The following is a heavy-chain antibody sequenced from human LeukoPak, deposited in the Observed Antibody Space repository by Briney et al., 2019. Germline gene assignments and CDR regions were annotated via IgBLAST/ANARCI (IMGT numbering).Heavy chain of an antibody. CDR1: GFTFSIYW. CDR2: IKTDGTTT. CDR3: ARGPYTSGVYRLDY. J-gene: IGHJ4*02. D-gene: IGHD6-19*01. V-gene: IGHV3-74*01. Sequence: TGGSLRLSCAASGFTFSIYWMHWVRQAPGEGLVWVSRIKTDGTTTDYADSVKGRFTVSRDNAKNTLYLQMNSLRAEDTAVYYFARGPYTSGVYRLDYWGQGTLVTGSS.